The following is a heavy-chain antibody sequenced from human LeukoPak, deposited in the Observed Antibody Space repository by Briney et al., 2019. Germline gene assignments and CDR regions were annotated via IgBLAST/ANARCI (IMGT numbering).Heavy chain of an antibody. CDR2: IWYDGSNK. J-gene: IGHJ4*02. Sequence: GGSLRLSCAASQFTFSSYGMHWVRQAPGKGLEWVAVIWYDGSNKYYADSVKGRFTMSRDNAKSMVYLQMDGLRAEDTAVFSCVRQAVSGDSGIAYWGRGVLVTVSS. V-gene: IGHV3-33*01. D-gene: IGHD4-17*01. CDR3: VRQAVSGDSGIAY. CDR1: QFTFSSYG.